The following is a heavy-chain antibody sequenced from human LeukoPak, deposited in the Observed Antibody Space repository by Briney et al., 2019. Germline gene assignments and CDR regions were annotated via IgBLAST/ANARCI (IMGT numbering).Heavy chain of an antibody. Sequence: SETLSLTCTVFGGAIRTYYWSWIRQPPGKGLEWIGYIYYSGSTNYNPSLKSRVTMSVDTSKNQFSLKLSSVTAADTAVYYCARGNKAVAGTYYYYYYYMDVWGKGTTVTVSS. D-gene: IGHD6-19*01. J-gene: IGHJ6*03. CDR2: IYYSGST. V-gene: IGHV4-59*12. CDR1: GGAIRTYY. CDR3: ARGNKAVAGTYYYYYYYMDV.